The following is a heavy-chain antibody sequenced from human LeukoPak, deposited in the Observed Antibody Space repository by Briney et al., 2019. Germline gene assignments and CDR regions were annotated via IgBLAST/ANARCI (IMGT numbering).Heavy chain of an antibody. D-gene: IGHD2-15*01. J-gene: IGHJ3*01. CDR2: LNTYNGNT. CDR3: ARRSVVVSAAGDDAFDL. V-gene: IGHV1-18*01. CDR1: GYTFTGYG. Sequence: ASVKVSCKASGYTFTGYGISCGRQAPGQGLECMGWLNTYNGNTNYIQNLQGRFTITTDTSKRTAYMELSSLRYDDTAVYYCARRSVVVSAAGDDAFDLWGQGTMVTVSS.